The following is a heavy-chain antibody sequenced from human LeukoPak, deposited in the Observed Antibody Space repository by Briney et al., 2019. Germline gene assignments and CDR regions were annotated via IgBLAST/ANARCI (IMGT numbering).Heavy chain of an antibody. J-gene: IGHJ3*02. CDR3: ARDYYDSSGFGAFDI. V-gene: IGHV1-2*02. Sequence: ASVKVSCKASGYTFTAYYMHWVRQAPGQGLEWMGWINPNSGGTNYAQKFQGRVTTTRDTPISTAYMELSRLRSDDTAVYYCARDYYDSSGFGAFDIWGQGTMVTVSS. D-gene: IGHD3-22*01. CDR2: INPNSGGT. CDR1: GYTFTAYY.